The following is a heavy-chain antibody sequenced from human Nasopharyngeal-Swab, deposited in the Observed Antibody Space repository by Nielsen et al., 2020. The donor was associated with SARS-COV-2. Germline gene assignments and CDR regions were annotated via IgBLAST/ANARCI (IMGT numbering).Heavy chain of an antibody. CDR2: IYSGGST. CDR1: GFTVSSNY. V-gene: IGHV3-53*04. J-gene: IGHJ4*02. CDR3: ARVGYDILTGYYRGYYFDY. D-gene: IGHD3-9*01. Sequence: GESLKISCAASGFTVSSNYMSWVRQAPGKGLEWVSVIYSGGSTYYADSVKGRFTISRHNSKNTLYLQMNSLRAEDTAVYYCARVGYDILTGYYRGYYFDYWGQGTLVTVSS.